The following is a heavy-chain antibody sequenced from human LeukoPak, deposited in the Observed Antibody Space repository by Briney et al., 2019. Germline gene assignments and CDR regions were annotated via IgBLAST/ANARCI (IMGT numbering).Heavy chain of an antibody. D-gene: IGHD6-19*01. V-gene: IGHV3-49*02. Sequence: GRFTISRDDSKSIAYLQMNSLKTEDTAVYYCTREVPGGWYDIFDYWGQGTLVAVSS. CDR3: TREVPGGWYDIFDY. J-gene: IGHJ4*02.